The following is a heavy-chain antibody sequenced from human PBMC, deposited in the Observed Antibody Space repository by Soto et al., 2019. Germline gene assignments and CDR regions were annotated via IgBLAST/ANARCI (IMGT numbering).Heavy chain of an antibody. J-gene: IGHJ4*02. V-gene: IGHV1-18*01. D-gene: IGHD6-6*01. CDR1: GYTFTSYG. Sequence: ASVKVSCKASGYTFTSYGISWVRQAPGQGLEWMGWISAYNGNTNYARKLQCRVTMTTDTSTSTAYMELRSLRSDDTAVYYCARDLGYSSSSLLDYWGQGTLVTVSS. CDR3: ARDLGYSSSSLLDY. CDR2: ISAYNGNT.